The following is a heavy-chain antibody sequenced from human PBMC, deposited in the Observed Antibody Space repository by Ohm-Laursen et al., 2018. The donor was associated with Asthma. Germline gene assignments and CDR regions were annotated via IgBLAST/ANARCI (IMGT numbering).Heavy chain of an antibody. D-gene: IGHD2-2*01. V-gene: IGHV3-30*03. CDR2: ISYDGSNK. J-gene: IGHJ6*02. CDR3: ARGGCSSTSCYVGYYYGMDV. CDR1: GFTFSSYG. Sequence: SLRLSCAASGFTFSSYGMHWVRQAPGKGLEWVAVISYDGSNKYYADSVKGRFTISRDNSKNTLYLQMNSLRAEDTAVYYCARGGCSSTSCYVGYYYGMDVWGQGTTVTVSS.